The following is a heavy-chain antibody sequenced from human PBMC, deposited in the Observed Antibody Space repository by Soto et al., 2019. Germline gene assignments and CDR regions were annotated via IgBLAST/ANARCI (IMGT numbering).Heavy chain of an antibody. CDR1: GYTFTSYY. J-gene: IGHJ3*02. CDR3: ARVEMTTIIGNAFDI. CDR2: IKPSGGST. V-gene: IGHV1-46*01. D-gene: IGHD4-4*01. Sequence: QVQLVQSGAEVKKPGASVKVSCKASGYTFTSYYMYWVRQAPGQGLEWMGIIKPSGGSTSYAQKFQGRVTMTRDTSKSTVYMELSRLRSEDTAVYYCARVEMTTIIGNAFDIWGEGTMFTVSS.